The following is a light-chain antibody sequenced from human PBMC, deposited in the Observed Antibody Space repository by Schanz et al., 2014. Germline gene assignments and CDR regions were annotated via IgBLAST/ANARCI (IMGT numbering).Light chain of an antibody. V-gene: IGKV3-20*01. CDR1: ETVNGRF. J-gene: IGKJ3*01. Sequence: EIVLTQSPGTLSLSPGETATLSCRASETVNGRFLAWYQQKPGQAPRLLIYNASRRATGMPDRFSGSGSGTDFILTISRLEPEDFAVYYCQQYGSSPFFGPGTRVDIK. CDR2: NAS. CDR3: QQYGSSPF.